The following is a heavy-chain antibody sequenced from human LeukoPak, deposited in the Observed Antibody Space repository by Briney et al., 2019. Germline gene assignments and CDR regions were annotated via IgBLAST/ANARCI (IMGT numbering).Heavy chain of an antibody. V-gene: IGHV3-11*03. CDR1: GFTFSDYY. Sequence: GGSLRLSCAASGFTFSDYYMSWVRQAPGRGLEWVSCIGESGSHINYADSVKGRFTISRDNAKNSLYLQMNSLRAEDTALYYCARMFYDSSLFFDYWGQGTLVTVSS. J-gene: IGHJ4*02. CDR2: IGESGSHI. CDR3: ARMFYDSSLFFDY. D-gene: IGHD3-22*01.